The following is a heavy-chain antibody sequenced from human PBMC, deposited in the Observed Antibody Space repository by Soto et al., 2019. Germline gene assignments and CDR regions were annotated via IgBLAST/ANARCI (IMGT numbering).Heavy chain of an antibody. CDR1: GYTFSSYG. CDR3: ARDWATVNTGGFFDH. V-gene: IGHV1-18*01. Sequence: QVQLMQSGAEVKKPGASVKVSCKAPGYTFSSYGISWVRQAPGQGLEWMGWISGYNGDTNYAEDLQGRVTMTTDTSTSTGYMELRSLRSDDTAVYYCARDWATVNTGGFFDHWGQGTLVTVSS. J-gene: IGHJ4*02. CDR2: ISGYNGDT. D-gene: IGHD4-4*01.